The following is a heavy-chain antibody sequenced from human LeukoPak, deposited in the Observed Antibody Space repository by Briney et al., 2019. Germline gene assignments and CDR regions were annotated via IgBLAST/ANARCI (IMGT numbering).Heavy chain of an antibody. Sequence: GGSLRLSCAASGFTFSSYAMTWVRQAPGKGLEWVSGISGSGGNTYYTDSVRGRLSISRDNSKNTLYLQMNSLGAEDTAVYYCARDRGYCSSTSCYLGFDPWGQGTLVTVSS. D-gene: IGHD2-2*01. CDR1: GFTFSSYA. V-gene: IGHV3-23*01. CDR2: ISGSGGNT. J-gene: IGHJ5*02. CDR3: ARDRGYCSSTSCYLGFDP.